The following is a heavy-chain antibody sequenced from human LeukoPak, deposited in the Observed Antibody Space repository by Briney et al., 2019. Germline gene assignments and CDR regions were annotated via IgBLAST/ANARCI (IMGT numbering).Heavy chain of an antibody. CDR3: ARHRGDNSNPRYYFYYMDV. V-gene: IGHV4-38-2*01. CDR2: MYHRGST. CDR1: GHSISSGYY. J-gene: IGHJ6*03. D-gene: IGHD4-11*01. Sequence: RAWETLSLTCSVSGHSISSGYYWGWIRQPPGRGLEWIGTMYHRGSTYYNPSLKSRVTMSGDTSKNHFSLKLSSVIAADAAVYYCARHRGDNSNPRYYFYYMDVWGKGTTVTVSS.